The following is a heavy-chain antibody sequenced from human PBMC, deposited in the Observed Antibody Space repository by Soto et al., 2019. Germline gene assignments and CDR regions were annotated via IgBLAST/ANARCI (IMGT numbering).Heavy chain of an antibody. Sequence: EVQLLESGGGLVQPGGSLRLSCAASGFDFNNYDMSWGRQAPGKGLEWVSSVSESGDSTYYADSVKGRFTISRDNSKNTLYLKMNSLRAEDTALYSCVCISWGYWGQGTLVFVSS. D-gene: IGHD3-16*01. CDR3: VCISWGY. CDR2: VSESGDST. CDR1: GFDFNNYD. V-gene: IGHV3-23*01. J-gene: IGHJ4*02.